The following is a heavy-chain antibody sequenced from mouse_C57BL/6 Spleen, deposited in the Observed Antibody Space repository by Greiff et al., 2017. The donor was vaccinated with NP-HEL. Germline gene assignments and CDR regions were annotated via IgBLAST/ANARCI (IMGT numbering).Heavy chain of an antibody. CDR1: GYTFTSYG. V-gene: IGHV1-81*01. Sequence: QVQLQQSGAELARPGASVKLSCKASGYTFTSYGISWVKQRTGQGLEWIGEIYPRSGNTYYNEKFKGKATLTADKSSSTAYMELRSLTSEDSAVYFCARKMVTTGEAFDYWGQGTTLTVSS. D-gene: IGHD2-2*01. CDR3: ARKMVTTGEAFDY. J-gene: IGHJ2*01. CDR2: IYPRSGNT.